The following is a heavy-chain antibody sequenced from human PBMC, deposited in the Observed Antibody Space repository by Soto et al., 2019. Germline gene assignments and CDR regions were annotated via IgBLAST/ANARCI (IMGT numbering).Heavy chain of an antibody. J-gene: IGHJ4*02. CDR1: GGSISSYY. D-gene: IGHD3-3*01. CDR2: TFYMGST. V-gene: IGHV4-59*01. CDR3: ARAESGYFDY. Sequence: PSETLSLTCTVSGGSISSYYSSWVRHPPGKGLEWVGSTFYMGSTNYNPSLKSRVTISVDTTKNPFSLKLSSVTAADTAVYYCARAESGYFDYWGQGTLVTVSS.